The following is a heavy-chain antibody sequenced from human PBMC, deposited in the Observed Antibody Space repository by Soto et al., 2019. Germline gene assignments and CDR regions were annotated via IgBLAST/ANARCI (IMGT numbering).Heavy chain of an antibody. CDR2: ISGSGGST. J-gene: IGHJ6*02. Sequence: HPGGSLRLSCAASGFTFSSYAMSWVRQAPGRGLEWVSAISGSGGSTYYADSVKGRFTISRDNSKNTLYLQMNSLRSEDTAVYYCATQGEGSSRYYYYYGMDVWGQGTTVTVSS. CDR1: GFTFSSYA. CDR3: ATQGEGSSRYYYYYGMDV. D-gene: IGHD6-13*01. V-gene: IGHV3-23*01.